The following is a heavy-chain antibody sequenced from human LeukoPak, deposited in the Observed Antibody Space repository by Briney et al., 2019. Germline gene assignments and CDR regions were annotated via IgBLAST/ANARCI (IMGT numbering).Heavy chain of an antibody. V-gene: IGHV4-34*01. CDR2: INHSGST. CDR3: ARGFRYYDSSGWP. CDR1: GGSFSGYY. Sequence: SETLSLTCAVYGGSFSGYYWGWIRQPPGKGLEWIGEINHSGSTNYNPSLKSRVTISVDTSKNQFSLKLSSVTAADTAVYYCARGFRYYDSSGWPWGQGTLVTVSS. J-gene: IGHJ5*02. D-gene: IGHD3-22*01.